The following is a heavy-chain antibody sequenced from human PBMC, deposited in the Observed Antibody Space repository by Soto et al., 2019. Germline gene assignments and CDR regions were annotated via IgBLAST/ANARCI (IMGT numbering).Heavy chain of an antibody. Sequence: SETLSLTCTVSGGSISSGDYYWSWIRQPPGKGLEWIGYIYYGGSTYYNPSLKSRVTISVDTSRNQFSLKLSSVTAADTAVYYCASSEGAAADYFDYWGQGTLVTVSS. CDR1: GGSISSGDYY. V-gene: IGHV4-30-4*01. D-gene: IGHD6-25*01. J-gene: IGHJ4*02. CDR2: IYYGGST. CDR3: ASSEGAAADYFDY.